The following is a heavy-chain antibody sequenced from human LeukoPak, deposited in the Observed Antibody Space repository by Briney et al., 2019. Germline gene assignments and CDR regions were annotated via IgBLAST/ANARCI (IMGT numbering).Heavy chain of an antibody. J-gene: IGHJ4*02. CDR2: IYYSGST. CDR1: GGSISSSSYY. Sequence: SETLSLTCTVSGGSISSSSYYWGWIRQPPGKGLEWIGSIYYSGSTYYNPSLKSRVTISVDTSKHQFSLKLSSVTAADTAVYYCARSGDVVTRPHWADYWGQGTLVTVSS. CDR3: ARSGDVVTRPHWADY. V-gene: IGHV4-39*07. D-gene: IGHD2-21*02.